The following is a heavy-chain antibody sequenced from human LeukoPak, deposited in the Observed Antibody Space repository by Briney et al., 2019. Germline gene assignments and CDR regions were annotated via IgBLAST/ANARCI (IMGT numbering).Heavy chain of an antibody. D-gene: IGHD3-16*01. CDR2: ISANSGNT. V-gene: IGHV1-18*01. Sequence: ASVKVSCKSSGYNFRRNGISWVRQAPGQGLEWMAWISANSGNTNYAQNFQDRVTLTTDTSTSTAYMELRSLRSDDTAVYYCARDVNYAFDYWGQGTLVTVSS. J-gene: IGHJ4*02. CDR3: ARDVNYAFDY. CDR1: GYNFRRNG.